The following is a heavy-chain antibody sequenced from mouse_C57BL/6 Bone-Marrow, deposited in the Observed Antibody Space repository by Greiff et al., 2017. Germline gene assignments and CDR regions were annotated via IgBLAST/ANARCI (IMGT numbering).Heavy chain of an antibody. D-gene: IGHD1-1*01. CDR3: ARGITTVVAPGDFDV. Sequence: EVQLQQSGPELVKPGASVKISCKASGYSFTDYNMNWVKQSNGKSLEWIGVINPNYGTTSYNQKFKGKATLTVDQSSSTAYMQLNSLTSEDSAVDYCARGITTVVAPGDFDVWGTGTTVTVSS. J-gene: IGHJ1*03. CDR2: INPNYGTT. CDR1: GYSFTDYN. V-gene: IGHV1-39*01.